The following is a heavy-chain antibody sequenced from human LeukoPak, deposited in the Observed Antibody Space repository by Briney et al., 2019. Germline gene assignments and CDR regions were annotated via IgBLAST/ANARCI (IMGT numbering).Heavy chain of an antibody. CDR2: IDPSDSYI. CDR3: AKQGGAYSDYGYFDY. V-gene: IGHV5-10-1*01. J-gene: IGHJ4*02. CDR1: GYRFNAYW. D-gene: IGHD5-12*01. Sequence: GESLKISCKGSGYRFNAYWIAWVRQMPGKGLEWMGRIDPSDSYINYSPSLQGHVTISADKSINTAYLQWSSLKASDTAMYYCAKQGGAYSDYGYFDYWGQGTLVTVSS.